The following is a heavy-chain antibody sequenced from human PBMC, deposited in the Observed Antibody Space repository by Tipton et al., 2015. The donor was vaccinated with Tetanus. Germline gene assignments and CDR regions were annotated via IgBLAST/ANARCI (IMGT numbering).Heavy chain of an antibody. CDR3: ARSHGSGGLLWFDS. Sequence: TLSLTCSLSVGSTNNGAYTWSWIRQSPGKGLEWIGYIFHTGGTYYNPSLKSRVTISVDGPKNQFALNLKSVTAADTAVYYCARSHGSGGLLWFDSWGQGTLVTVSS. D-gene: IGHD3-10*01. CDR2: IFHTGGT. J-gene: IGHJ5*01. V-gene: IGHV4-30-2*06. CDR1: VGSTNNGAYT.